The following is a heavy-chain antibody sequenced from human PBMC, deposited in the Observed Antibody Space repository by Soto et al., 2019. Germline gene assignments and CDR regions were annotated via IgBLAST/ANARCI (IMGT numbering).Heavy chain of an antibody. D-gene: IGHD6-13*01. Sequence: QVQLVQSGAEVKKPGASVKVSCKASGYTFTNYYIHWVRQAPGQGLECMGIINPTGGSTNYAQKFQGRVPLTMDTSTSTVYMELSSLRFEDTAVYYCARDLAAADYWGQGTLVTVSS. CDR2: INPTGGST. J-gene: IGHJ4*02. CDR3: ARDLAAADY. CDR1: GYTFTNYY. V-gene: IGHV1-46*01.